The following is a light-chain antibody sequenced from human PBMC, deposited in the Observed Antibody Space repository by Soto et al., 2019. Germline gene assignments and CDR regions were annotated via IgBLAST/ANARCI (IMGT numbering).Light chain of an antibody. Sequence: QSVLTQPASVSGSPGQSITISCTGTSSDVGGYDYVSWYQQHPGKAPKLMIYDVSNRPSGVSNRLSGSKSGNTASLTISGLQDEDEADYYCSSYTSSITLGVFGTGTKLTVL. CDR1: SSDVGGYDY. CDR2: DVS. V-gene: IGLV2-14*01. CDR3: SSYTSSITLGV. J-gene: IGLJ1*01.